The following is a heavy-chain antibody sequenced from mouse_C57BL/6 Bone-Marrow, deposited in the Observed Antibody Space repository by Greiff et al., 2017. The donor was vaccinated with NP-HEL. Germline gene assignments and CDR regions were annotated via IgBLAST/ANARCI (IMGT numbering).Heavy chain of an antibody. V-gene: IGHV1-55*01. CDR3: AKRVYYDYLYYFDY. Sequence: QVQLKQPGAELVKPGASVKMSCKASGYTFTSYWITWVKQRPGQGLEWIGDIYPGSGSTNYNEKFKSKATLTVDTSSSTAYMQLSSLTSEDSAVYYCAKRVYYDYLYYFDYGGQGTTRTVSS. D-gene: IGHD2-4*01. CDR2: IYPGSGST. CDR1: GYTFTSYW. J-gene: IGHJ2*01.